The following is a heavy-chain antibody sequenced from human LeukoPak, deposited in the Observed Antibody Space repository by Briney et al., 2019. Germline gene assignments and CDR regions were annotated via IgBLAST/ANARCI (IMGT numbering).Heavy chain of an antibody. Sequence: GGSLRLSCAASGFTFSSYSMNWVRQAPGKGLEWVSSISSSSSYIYYADSVKGRFTISRDNAKNSLYLQMNSLRAEDTAVYYCARVGVARGYYYYMDVWGKGTTVTISS. D-gene: IGHD3-10*01. CDR2: ISSSSSYI. V-gene: IGHV3-21*04. CDR3: ARVGVARGYYYYMDV. CDR1: GFTFSSYS. J-gene: IGHJ6*03.